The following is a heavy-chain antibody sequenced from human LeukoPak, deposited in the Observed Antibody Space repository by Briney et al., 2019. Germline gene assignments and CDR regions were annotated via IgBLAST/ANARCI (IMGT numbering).Heavy chain of an antibody. V-gene: IGHV3-74*01. Sequence: GGSLRLSCAVSGYTFSRYWMHWVRQGPGKGLVWVSRINEDGSSTSYAESVRGRFTISRDNAKNTLYLQMNSLRAEDAAVYYCTTDTFGARDSWGQGTLVTVSS. D-gene: IGHD3-10*01. CDR3: TTDTFGARDS. CDR1: GYTFSRYW. CDR2: INEDGSST. J-gene: IGHJ4*02.